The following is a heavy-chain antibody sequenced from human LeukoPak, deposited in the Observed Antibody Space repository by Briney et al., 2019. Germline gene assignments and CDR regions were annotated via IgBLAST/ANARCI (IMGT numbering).Heavy chain of an antibody. CDR3: ARTTAWARTKFDY. CDR1: GFTFSSYA. V-gene: IGHV3-30*04. D-gene: IGHD1-14*01. J-gene: IGHJ4*02. Sequence: GGSLRLSCAASGFTFSSYAMHWVRQAPGKGLEWVAVISYDGSNKYYADSVKGRFTISRDNSKNTLYLQMNSLRAEDTAVYYCARTTAWARTKFDYWGQGTLVTVSS. CDR2: ISYDGSNK.